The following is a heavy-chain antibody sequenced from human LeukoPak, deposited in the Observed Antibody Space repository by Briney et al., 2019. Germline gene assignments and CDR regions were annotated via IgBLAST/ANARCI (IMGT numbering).Heavy chain of an antibody. CDR1: GYIFTGYY. Sequence: ASVKVSCKASGYIFTGYYMHWVRQAPGQGLEWMGWINPNSGNTGYAQKFQGRVTMTRNTSTSTAYMELSSLRSEDTAVYYCARGTWWVDVWGKGTTVTISS. CDR2: INPNSGNT. V-gene: IGHV1-8*02. CDR3: ARGTWWVDV. D-gene: IGHD2-15*01. J-gene: IGHJ6*04.